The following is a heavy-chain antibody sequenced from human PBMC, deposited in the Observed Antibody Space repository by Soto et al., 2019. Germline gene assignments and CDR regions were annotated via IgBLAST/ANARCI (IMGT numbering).Heavy chain of an antibody. CDR2: IFSHDEK. Sequence: QVTLKESGPVLVNPTETLTLTCTVSGFSLRDARMAVSWIRQPPGKALEWLAHIFSHDEKSYSTSLRSRLTISKDTSKSQVARTMTNMEPVDTATDYCARIQGRDGSDIDYWGQGSLVTVSS. V-gene: IGHV2-26*01. CDR1: GFSLRDARMA. J-gene: IGHJ4*02. D-gene: IGHD5-12*01. CDR3: ARIQGRDGSDIDY.